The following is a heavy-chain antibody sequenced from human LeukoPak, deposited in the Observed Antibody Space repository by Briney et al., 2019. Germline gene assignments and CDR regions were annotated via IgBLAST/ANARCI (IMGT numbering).Heavy chain of an antibody. D-gene: IGHD5-18*01. J-gene: IGHJ5*02. CDR1: GFTFSSYA. CDR2: ISGTGGTT. Sequence: GGSLRLSCAASGFTFSSYAMSWVRQAPGKGLEWVSTISGTGGTTYYADSVKGRFTISRDSSKNTLYLQMNRLRAEDTAVYYCAKGAGGFSYYNWFDPWGQGTLVTVSS. V-gene: IGHV3-23*01. CDR3: AKGAGGFSYYNWFDP.